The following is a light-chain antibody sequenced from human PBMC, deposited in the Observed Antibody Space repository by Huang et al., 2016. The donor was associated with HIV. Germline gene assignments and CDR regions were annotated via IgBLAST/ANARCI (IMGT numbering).Light chain of an antibody. Sequence: EIVLTQTPATLSLSPGERVTLSCGASQSVTGNHLAWYQKKCGLAPRLHIYAASSSATDIPDRFSGSGSGTDFTLTISRLEPEDFAVYYCQQYGSTPLTFGGGTKVEIK. CDR3: QQYGSTPLT. CDR2: AAS. J-gene: IGKJ4*01. CDR1: QSVTGNH. V-gene: IGKV3D-20*01.